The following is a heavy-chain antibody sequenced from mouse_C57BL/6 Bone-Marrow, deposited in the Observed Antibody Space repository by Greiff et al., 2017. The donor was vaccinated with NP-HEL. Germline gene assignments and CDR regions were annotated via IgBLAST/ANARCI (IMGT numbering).Heavy chain of an antibody. CDR1: GFSLTSYG. Sequence: QVQLQQSGPGLVQPSQSLSITCTVSGFSLTSYGVHWVRQSPGKGLEWLGVIWSGGSTDYNAAFISRLSISKDDSKSQVFFKMNSLKADDTAIYYCGRNEGKVPYYYARDYGGQGTSVTVSS. D-gene: IGHD5-1*01. CDR2: IWSGGST. J-gene: IGHJ4*01. CDR3: GRNEGKVPYYYARDY. V-gene: IGHV2-2*01.